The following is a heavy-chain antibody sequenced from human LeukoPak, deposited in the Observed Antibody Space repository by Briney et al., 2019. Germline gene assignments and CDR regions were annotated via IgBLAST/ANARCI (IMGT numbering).Heavy chain of an antibody. CDR1: GGSISSYY. CDR2: IYTSGST. J-gene: IGHJ4*02. CDR3: ARHGRSGYYSFDY. Sequence: SETLSLTCTVSGGSISSYYWSWIRQPPGKGLEWIGYIYTSGSTNYNPSLKSRVTISVDTSKNQFSLKLSSVTAADTAVYYCARHGRSGYYSFDYWGQGTLVTVSP. D-gene: IGHD3-3*01. V-gene: IGHV4-4*09.